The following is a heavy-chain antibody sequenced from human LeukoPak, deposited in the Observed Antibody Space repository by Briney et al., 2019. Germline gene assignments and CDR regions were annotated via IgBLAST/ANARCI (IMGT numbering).Heavy chain of an antibody. CDR1: VGSISSYY. D-gene: IGHD3-9*01. CDR2: IYYSGST. CDR3: ARKRSFDL. Sequence: KSSETLSLTCSVSVGSISSYYWSWIRQPPGKGLEWIGYIYYSGSTNYNPSLKSRVTISIDTSKNQFSLKLSSVTAADTAVYYCARKRSFDLWGQGTLVTVSS. V-gene: IGHV4-59*01. J-gene: IGHJ4*02.